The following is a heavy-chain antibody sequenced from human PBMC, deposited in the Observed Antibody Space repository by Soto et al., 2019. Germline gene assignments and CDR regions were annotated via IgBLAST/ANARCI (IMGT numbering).Heavy chain of an antibody. CDR2: ISSSSSYT. CDR1: GFTFSEYY. V-gene: IGHV3-11*05. D-gene: IGHD5-12*01. J-gene: IGHJ4*02. Sequence: QVQLVESGGGLVKPGGSLRLSCVASGFTFSEYYMSWIRQAPGKGLEWVSYISSSSSYTNYADSVKGRFTISRDNAKNSLYRQMNSLRAEDTAVYYCARDHHRYSGYDYVDYWGQGTLVTVSS. CDR3: ARDHHRYSGYDYVDY.